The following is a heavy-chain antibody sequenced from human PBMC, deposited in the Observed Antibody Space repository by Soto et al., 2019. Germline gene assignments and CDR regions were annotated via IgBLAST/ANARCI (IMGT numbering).Heavy chain of an antibody. CDR1: GFTFSSYG. CDR3: ARRGWDAFDI. Sequence: QVQLVESGGGVVQPGRSLRLSCAASGFTFSSYGMHWVRRAPGKGLEWVAVISYDGSNKYYADSVKGRFTISRDNSKNTLYLQMNSLRAEDTAVYYCARRGWDAFDIWGQGTMVTVSS. V-gene: IGHV3-30*03. CDR2: ISYDGSNK. J-gene: IGHJ3*02.